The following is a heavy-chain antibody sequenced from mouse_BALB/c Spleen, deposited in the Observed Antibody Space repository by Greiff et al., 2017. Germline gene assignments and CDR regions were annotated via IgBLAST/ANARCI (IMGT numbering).Heavy chain of an antibody. CDR3: ARDMSDGYYDY. CDR1: GFTFTDYY. Sequence: EVMLVESGGGLVQPGGSLRLSCATSGFTFTDYYMSWVRQPPGKALEWLGFIRNKANGYTTEYSASVKGRFTISRDNSQSILYLQMNTLRAEDSATYYCARDMSDGYYDYGGQGTTLTVSS. D-gene: IGHD2-3*01. J-gene: IGHJ2*01. V-gene: IGHV7-3*02. CDR2: IRNKANGYTT.